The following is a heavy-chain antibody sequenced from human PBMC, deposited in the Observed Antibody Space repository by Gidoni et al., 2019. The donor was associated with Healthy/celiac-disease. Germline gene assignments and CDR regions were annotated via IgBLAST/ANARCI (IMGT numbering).Heavy chain of an antibody. V-gene: IGHV3-30*04. CDR3: ARAGSDSSSPYYYYYGMDV. Sequence: QVQLVESGGGVVQPGRSLTLSCAASGCTFSSYAMHWVRQAPGKGLEWVAVIAYDGRNKYYADSVKGRFTISRDNSKNTLYLQMNSLRAEDTAVYYCARAGSDSSSPYYYYYGMDVWGQGTTVTVSS. CDR1: GCTFSSYA. J-gene: IGHJ6*02. D-gene: IGHD6-13*01. CDR2: IAYDGRNK.